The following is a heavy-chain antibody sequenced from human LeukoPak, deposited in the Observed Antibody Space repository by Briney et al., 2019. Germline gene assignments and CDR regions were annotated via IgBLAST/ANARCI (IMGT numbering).Heavy chain of an antibody. D-gene: IGHD4-17*01. V-gene: IGHV3-7*01. CDR2: IKQDGSET. CDR1: GFTFSNYW. J-gene: IGHJ5*02. Sequence: GGSLRLSCAASGFTFSNYWMSWVRRAPGKGLEWVANIKQDGSETYYVDSVKGRFTISRDNAKNSLYLQMNSLRAEDTAVYYCARRPGDYTWDWFDPWGQGTLVTVSS. CDR3: ARRPGDYTWDWFDP.